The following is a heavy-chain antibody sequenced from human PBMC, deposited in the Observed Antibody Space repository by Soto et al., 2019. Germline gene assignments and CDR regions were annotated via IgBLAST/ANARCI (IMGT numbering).Heavy chain of an antibody. CDR2: INAGNGNT. J-gene: IGHJ6*02. V-gene: IGHV1-3*01. D-gene: IGHD1-7*01. CDR3: ARSSWAETIFYYGMDV. CDR1: GYSFTSSA. Sequence: QVQLVQSGAEVKQSGASVRVSCKASGYSFTSSAMHWVRQAPGQRLEWMGWINAGNGNTRYSQEFQGRVTLTRDTSASTAYMELSSLTSEDTAVYFCARSSWAETIFYYGMDVWGQGTTVTVSS.